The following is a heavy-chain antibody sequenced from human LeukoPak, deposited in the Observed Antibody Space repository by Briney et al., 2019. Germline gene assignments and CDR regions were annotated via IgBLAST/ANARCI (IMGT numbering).Heavy chain of an antibody. D-gene: IGHD2-15*01. CDR3: ARELGLRYYFDY. Sequence: SETLSLTCTVSGGSISSYYWSWIRQPVGKGLEWIGRIYNSGSTNYNPSLKSRVTMSVDTSKKQFSLELTSVTAADTAVYYCARELGLRYYFDYWGQGSLVTVSS. J-gene: IGHJ4*02. CDR1: GGSISSYY. V-gene: IGHV4-4*07. CDR2: IYNSGST.